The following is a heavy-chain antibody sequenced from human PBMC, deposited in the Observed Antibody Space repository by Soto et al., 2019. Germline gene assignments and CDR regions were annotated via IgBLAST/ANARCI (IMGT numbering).Heavy chain of an antibody. CDR1: GFAFSSHA. V-gene: IGHV3-23*01. CDR2: ISGSGGST. J-gene: IGHJ4*02. D-gene: IGHD6-13*01. Sequence: EVQLLASGGGLVQPGGSLRLSCAASGFAFSSHAMTWVRQAPGTGLEWVSAISGSGGSTYSADSVKGRFTISRDNSKNTLYLQMNSLRAEDTAVYFCAKDGGEYGSSWPQGFFAYWGQGTLVTVSS. CDR3: AKDGGEYGSSWPQGFFAY.